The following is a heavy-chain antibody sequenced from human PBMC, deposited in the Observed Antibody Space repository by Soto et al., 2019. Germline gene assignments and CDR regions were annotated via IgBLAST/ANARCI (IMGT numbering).Heavy chain of an antibody. D-gene: IGHD6-13*01. CDR3: ARQQQLNYYYGMDV. CDR2: IWYDGSNK. Sequence: QVQLVESVGGVVQPGSSLRLSCAASGFTFSSYGMHWVRQAPGQGLEWVAVIWYDGSNKYYADSVKGRFTISRDTSKNTRYLQMNSLRAEDTAVYYCARQQQLNYYYGMDVWGQGTTVTVS. CDR1: GFTFSSYG. J-gene: IGHJ6*02. V-gene: IGHV3-33*01.